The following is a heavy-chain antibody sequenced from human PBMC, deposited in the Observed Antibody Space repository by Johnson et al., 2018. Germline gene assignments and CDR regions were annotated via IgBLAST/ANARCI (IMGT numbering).Heavy chain of an antibody. J-gene: IGHJ1*01. CDR3: ATGVAIAAAGTWAPDPEYFQH. Sequence: QVRLVQSGAEVKKPGASVKVSCKVSGYTLTELSMHWVRQAPGKGLEWMGGFDPEDGETIYAQKFQGRVTMTEDTSTDTAYMELSSMRSEDTAVYYCATGVAIAAAGTWAPDPEYFQHWGQGTLVTVSS. D-gene: IGHD6-13*01. CDR1: GYTLTELS. V-gene: IGHV1-24*01. CDR2: FDPEDGET.